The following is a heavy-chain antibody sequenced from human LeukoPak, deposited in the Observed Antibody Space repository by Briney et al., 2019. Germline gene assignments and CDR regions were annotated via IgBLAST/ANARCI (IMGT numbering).Heavy chain of an antibody. CDR3: ARDLSGAANLDY. V-gene: IGHV4-39*07. CDR1: GGSISSSSYY. Sequence: SETLSLTCTVSGGSISSSSYYWGWIRQPPGKGLEWIGSIYYSGSTNYNPSLKSRVTMSVDTSKNQFSLRLSSVTAADTAVYYCARDLSGAANLDYWGQGTLVTVSS. J-gene: IGHJ4*02. D-gene: IGHD2-15*01. CDR2: IYYSGST.